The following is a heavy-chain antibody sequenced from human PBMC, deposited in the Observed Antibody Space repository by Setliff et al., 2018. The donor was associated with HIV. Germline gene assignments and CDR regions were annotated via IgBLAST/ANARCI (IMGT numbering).Heavy chain of an antibody. V-gene: IGHV1-24*01. Sequence: ASVKVSCKVSGYTLSELSRHWVRQGSGKGLEWMGGFDPEDGQRIYAQKFQGRVTMTEDTSTDTAYMELSSLSFEDTAVYYCATTGPYSGSLYGMDVWGQGTTVTVSS. J-gene: IGHJ6*02. CDR3: ATTGPYSGSLYGMDV. CDR2: FDPEDGQR. D-gene: IGHD1-26*01. CDR1: GYTLSELS.